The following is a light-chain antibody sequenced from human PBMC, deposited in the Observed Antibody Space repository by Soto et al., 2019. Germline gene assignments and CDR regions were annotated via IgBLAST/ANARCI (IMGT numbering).Light chain of an antibody. V-gene: IGLV2-14*01. Sequence: QSALTQPASVSGSPGQSITISCTGTSSDVGGYNYVSWYQQHPGKAPKLMIYDVSNRPSGVSNRFSGSKSGKTASLTISGLQAEDEADYYCSSYTSSSTPNWVFGGGTKLTVL. J-gene: IGLJ3*02. CDR1: SSDVGGYNY. CDR2: DVS. CDR3: SSYTSSSTPNWV.